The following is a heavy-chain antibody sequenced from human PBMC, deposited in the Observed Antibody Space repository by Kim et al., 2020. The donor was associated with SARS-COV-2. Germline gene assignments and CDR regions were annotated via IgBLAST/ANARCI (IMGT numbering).Heavy chain of an antibody. CDR3: ARDVSGSYLSWFDP. Sequence: NPSPKNRVTISVDTSKNQFSLKLSSVTAADTGVYYCARDVSGSYLSWFDPWGQGTLVTVSS. D-gene: IGHD1-26*01. J-gene: IGHJ5*02. V-gene: IGHV4-59*01.